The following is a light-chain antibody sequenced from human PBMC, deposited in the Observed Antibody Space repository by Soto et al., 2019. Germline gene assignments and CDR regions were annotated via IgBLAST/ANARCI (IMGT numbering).Light chain of an antibody. V-gene: IGKV3-15*01. CDR3: QQYSSLWT. CDR1: QSVSSN. Sequence: EIVMTQSPATLSVSPGERATLSCRASQSVSSNLAWYQQKPGQAPRLLIYGASTRATGIPARFSGSGSGTDFTLSISRLEPEDFAVYYCQQYSSLWTFGQGTKGEIK. CDR2: GAS. J-gene: IGKJ1*01.